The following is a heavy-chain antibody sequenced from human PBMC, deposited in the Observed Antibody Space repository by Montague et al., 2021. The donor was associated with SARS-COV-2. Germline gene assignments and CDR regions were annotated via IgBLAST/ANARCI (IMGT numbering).Heavy chain of an antibody. Sequence: SETLSLTCTVSGGSISSYYWSWIRQPPGKGLEWIGYIYYSGSTNYNPSLKSRVTISVDTSKNQFSLKLSPVTAAGTAVYYRAREGILWFGDLAPYYYGMDVWGQGTTVTVSS. D-gene: IGHD3-10*01. V-gene: IGHV4-59*01. CDR1: GGSISSYY. CDR2: IYYSGST. J-gene: IGHJ6*02. CDR3: AREGILWFGDLAPYYYGMDV.